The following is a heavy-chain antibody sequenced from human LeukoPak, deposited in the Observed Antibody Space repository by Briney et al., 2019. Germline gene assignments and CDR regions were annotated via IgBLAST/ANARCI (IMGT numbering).Heavy chain of an antibody. V-gene: IGHV4-59*08. J-gene: IGHJ5*02. D-gene: IGHD2-21*02. CDR3: ARHVVGVVTASQYNWFDP. Sequence: PSETLSLTCGVSGGSISSYYWSWIRQPPGKGLEWIGYIYYSGSTNYNPSLKSRVTISVDTSKNQFSLKLSSVTAADTAVYYCARHVVGVVTASQYNWFDPWGQGTLVTVSS. CDR2: IYYSGST. CDR1: GGSISSYY.